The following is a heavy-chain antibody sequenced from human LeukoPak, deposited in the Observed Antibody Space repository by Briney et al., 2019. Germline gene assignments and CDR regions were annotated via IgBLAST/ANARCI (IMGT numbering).Heavy chain of an antibody. Sequence: SETLSLTCTVSGGSISSYYWSWIRQPPGKGLEWIGYIYYSGSTNYNPSLKSRVTISVDTSKTQFSLKLSSVTAADTAVYYCARDRGGFGRYFDYWGQGTLVTVSS. J-gene: IGHJ4*02. CDR2: IYYSGST. D-gene: IGHD3-10*01. CDR3: ARDRGGFGRYFDY. V-gene: IGHV4-59*01. CDR1: GGSISSYY.